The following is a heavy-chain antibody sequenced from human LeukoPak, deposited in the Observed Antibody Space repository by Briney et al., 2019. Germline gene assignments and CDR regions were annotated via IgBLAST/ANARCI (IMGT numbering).Heavy chain of an antibody. Sequence: SETLSLTCTVSGGSISSYYWSWTRQPPGKGLGWIGYIYYSGSTNYNPSLKSRVTISVDTSKNQFSLKLSSVTAADTAVYYCARLPGAGYCTSTSCFALDAFTIWGQGTVVTVSS. V-gene: IGHV4-59*01. CDR3: ARLPGAGYCTSTSCFALDAFTI. CDR1: GGSISSYY. CDR2: IYYSGST. J-gene: IGHJ3*02. D-gene: IGHD2-2*01.